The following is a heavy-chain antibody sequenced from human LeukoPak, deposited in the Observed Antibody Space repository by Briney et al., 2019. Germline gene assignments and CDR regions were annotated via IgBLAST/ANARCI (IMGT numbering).Heavy chain of an antibody. CDR2: INPNSGGT. CDR3: ARAGYRGPFFDY. D-gene: IGHD5-18*01. Sequence: ASVKVSCKASGYTFAGYYMHWVRQAPGQGLEWMGWINPNSGGTNYAQKFQGWVTMTRDTSISTAYMELSRLRSDDTAVYYCARAGYRGPFFDYWGQGTLVTVSS. CDR1: GYTFAGYY. V-gene: IGHV1-2*04. J-gene: IGHJ4*02.